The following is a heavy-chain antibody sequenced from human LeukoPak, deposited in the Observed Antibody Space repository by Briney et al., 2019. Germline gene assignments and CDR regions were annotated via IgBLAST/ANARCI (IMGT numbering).Heavy chain of an antibody. J-gene: IGHJ4*02. CDR1: GFSFISYG. V-gene: IGHV3-30*18. CDR2: ISDDGTNK. D-gene: IGHD4-17*01. Sequence: GGSLRLSCAASGFSFISYGMHWVRQAPGKGLEWVGVISDDGTNKKYADSVKGRFTISRDNSKDTLYLQMNSLRDEDTAVYYCAKRPSDYGDYVTYFDYWGQGTLVTVSS. CDR3: AKRPSDYGDYVTYFDY.